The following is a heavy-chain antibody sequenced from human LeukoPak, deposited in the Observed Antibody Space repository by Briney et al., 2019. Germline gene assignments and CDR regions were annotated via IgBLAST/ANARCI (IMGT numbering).Heavy chain of an antibody. D-gene: IGHD3-10*01. Sequence: GGSLRLSCAASGFSFSNHGMHWVRQAPGKRLEWVAVIWDDGNNKRYANSVNGRFTISRDNSENTLYLQMNGLTAEDTAMYYCARDSYQDYYGRFDPWGQGTLVIVSS. V-gene: IGHV3-33*01. J-gene: IGHJ5*02. CDR2: IWDDGNNK. CDR1: GFSFSNHG. CDR3: ARDSYQDYYGRFDP.